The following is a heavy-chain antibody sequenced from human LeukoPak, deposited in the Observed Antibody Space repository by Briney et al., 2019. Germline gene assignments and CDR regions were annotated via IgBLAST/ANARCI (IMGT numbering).Heavy chain of an antibody. CDR2: IYYSKNT. J-gene: IGHJ4*02. CDR3: VSPRGFSYGYFDY. D-gene: IGHD5-18*01. V-gene: IGHV4-39*01. CDR1: GGSISSSSAY. Sequence: PSETLSLTCTVSGGSISSSSAYWSWIRQPPGKGLEWIGSIYYSKNTYYNPSLKSRVTISADTSKNQFSLTLGSVGATDTAVYYCVSPRGFSYGYFDYWGQGTLVTVSS.